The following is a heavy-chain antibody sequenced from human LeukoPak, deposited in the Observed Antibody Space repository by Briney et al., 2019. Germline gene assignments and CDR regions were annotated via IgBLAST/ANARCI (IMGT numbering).Heavy chain of an antibody. CDR2: IYYSGST. J-gene: IGHJ4*02. D-gene: IGHD3-22*01. V-gene: IGHV4-59*08. CDR1: GGSISSYY. Sequence: SETLSLTCTVSGGSISSYYWSWIRQPPGKGLEWIGYIYYSGSTNYNPSLKSRVTISVDTSKNQFSLKLSSVTAADTAVYYCARLRTYYYDSNGSLDYWGQGTLVTVSS. CDR3: ARLRTYYYDSNGSLDY.